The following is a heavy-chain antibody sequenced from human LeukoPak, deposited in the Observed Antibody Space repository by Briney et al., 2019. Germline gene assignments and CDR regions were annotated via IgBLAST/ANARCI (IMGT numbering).Heavy chain of an antibody. Sequence: GASVKVSCKASGGTFSSYAISWVRQAPGQGLEWMGGIIPIFGTANYAQKFQGRVTITADESTSTAYMELSSLRSEDTAVYYCARYAVGATLDWGQGTLVTVSS. CDR3: ARYAVGATLD. CDR2: IIPIFGTA. V-gene: IGHV1-69*13. J-gene: IGHJ4*02. CDR1: GGTFSSYA. D-gene: IGHD1-26*01.